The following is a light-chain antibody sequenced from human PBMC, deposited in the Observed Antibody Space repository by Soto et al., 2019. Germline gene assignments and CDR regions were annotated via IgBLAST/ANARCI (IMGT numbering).Light chain of an antibody. V-gene: IGKV1-39*01. CDR3: QQSYSTPPDT. CDR2: AAS. CDR1: QSISSY. J-gene: IGKJ2*01. Sequence: DIQMTQSPASLSASVGDRVTITCRASQSISSYLNWYQQKPVKAPKLLIYAASSLQSGVPSRFSGSGAGTDFTLTISSLQPADFSTYYCQQSYSTPPDTFGQGTKLEIK.